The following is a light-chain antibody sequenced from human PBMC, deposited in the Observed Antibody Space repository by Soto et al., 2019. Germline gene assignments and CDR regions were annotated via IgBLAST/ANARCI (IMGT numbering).Light chain of an antibody. CDR2: AAS. CDR1: QGISNY. V-gene: IGKV1-27*01. Sequence: DIQMTQSPASLSASIGDRVAITCRASQGISNYLAWYQQKPGERPNLLIYAASALQPGVPSRFSGSGSGTDFTLTISCLQSEDFATYYCQQYYSFPLTFGGGTKVDIK. J-gene: IGKJ4*01. CDR3: QQYYSFPLT.